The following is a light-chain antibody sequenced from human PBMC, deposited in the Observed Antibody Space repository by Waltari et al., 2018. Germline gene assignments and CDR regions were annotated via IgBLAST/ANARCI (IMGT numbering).Light chain of an antibody. Sequence: EIVLTQSPATLSLPPGERAPLSCRASQSVSSYLAWYQQKPGQAPRLLIYDASNRATGIPARFSGSGSGTDFTLTISSLEPEDFAVYYCQQRSNWPWTFGQGTTVDIK. CDR1: QSVSSY. CDR3: QQRSNWPWT. CDR2: DAS. J-gene: IGKJ1*01. V-gene: IGKV3-11*01.